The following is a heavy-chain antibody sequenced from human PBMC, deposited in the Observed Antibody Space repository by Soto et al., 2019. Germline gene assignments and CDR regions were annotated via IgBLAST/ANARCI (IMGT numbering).Heavy chain of an antibody. CDR2: ISAYNGNT. V-gene: IGHV1-18*01. D-gene: IGHD2-15*01. Sequence: QVQLVQSGAEVKKPGASVKVSCKASGYTFTSFGISWVRQAQGQGLEWMGWISAYNGNTNYAENLQGRVTMTTDTPTSTAYMEPRSLRSDDTPVYYCARNPRGGTDAFDIWGQGTMVTVSS. CDR3: ARNPRGGTDAFDI. J-gene: IGHJ3*02. CDR1: GYTFTSFG.